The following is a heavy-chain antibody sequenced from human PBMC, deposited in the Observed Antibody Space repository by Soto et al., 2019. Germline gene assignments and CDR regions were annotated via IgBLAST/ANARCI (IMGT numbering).Heavy chain of an antibody. D-gene: IGHD6-13*01. J-gene: IGHJ6*03. CDR3: ARDGDSAIAAAEGGYYYYYYYMDV. CDR2: TYYRSKWYN. CDR1: GDSVSSNSAA. V-gene: IGHV6-1*01. Sequence: TLSLTCAISGDSVSSNSAAWNWIRQSPSRGLEWLGRTYYRSKWYNDYAVSVKSRITINPDTSKNQFSLQLNSVTPEDTAVYYCARDGDSAIAAAEGGYYYYYYYMDVWGKGTTVTVSS.